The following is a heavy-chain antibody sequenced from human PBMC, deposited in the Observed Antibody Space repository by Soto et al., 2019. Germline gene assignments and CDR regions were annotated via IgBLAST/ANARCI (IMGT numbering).Heavy chain of an antibody. CDR2: ISYDGSNK. Sequence: GGSLRLSCAASGFTFSSYGMHWVRQAPGKGLEWVAIISYDGSNKYYGGSVKGRSTISRDNSKNTLYLQMNSLRAEDTAVYYCAKDKGRSLAGGMDVWGQGTTVTVSS. D-gene: IGHD6-19*01. CDR1: GFTFSSYG. CDR3: AKDKGRSLAGGMDV. V-gene: IGHV3-30*18. J-gene: IGHJ6*02.